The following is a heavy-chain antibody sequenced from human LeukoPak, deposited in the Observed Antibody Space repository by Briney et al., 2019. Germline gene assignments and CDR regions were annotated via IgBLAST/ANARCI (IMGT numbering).Heavy chain of an antibody. CDR1: GGSISSYY. Sequence: PSETLSLTCTVSGGSISSYYWGWIRQPPGKGLEWIGSIYHSGSTYYNPSLKSRVTISVDTSKNQFSLKLSSVTAADTAVYYCARVMDNYYGSGTEAPLDYWGQGTLVTVSS. V-gene: IGHV4-38-2*02. CDR2: IYHSGST. J-gene: IGHJ4*02. D-gene: IGHD3-10*01. CDR3: ARVMDNYYGSGTEAPLDY.